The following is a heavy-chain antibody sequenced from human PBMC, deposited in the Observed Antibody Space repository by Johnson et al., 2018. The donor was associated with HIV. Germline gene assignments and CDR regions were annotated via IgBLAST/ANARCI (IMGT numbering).Heavy chain of an antibody. CDR1: GFTFRSSA. J-gene: IGHJ3*02. CDR2: IWYDGSNK. CDR3: GRESTGAGTAFDI. V-gene: IGHV3-30*04. Sequence: QVQLVESGGGVVQPGRSLRLSCAASGFTFRSSAIHWVRQAPGKGLEWVAVIWYDGSNKYYADSVKGLFTISRDNSKNTLYLQMNSLRVDDTAVYYCGRESTGAGTAFDIWGQGTMVTVSS. D-gene: IGHD2-8*02.